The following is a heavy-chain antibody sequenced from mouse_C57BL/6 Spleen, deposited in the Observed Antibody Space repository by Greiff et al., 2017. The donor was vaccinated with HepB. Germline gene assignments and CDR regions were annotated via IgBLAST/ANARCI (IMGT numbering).Heavy chain of an antibody. CDR2: IYPGSGST. CDR1: GYTFTSYW. CDR3: ANRRSFYAMDY. V-gene: IGHV1-55*01. Sequence: QVQLQQSGAELVKPGASVKMSCKASGYTFTSYWITWVKQRPGQGLEWIGDIYPGSGSTNYNEKFKSKATLTVDTSSSTAYMQLSSLTSEDSAVYYCANRRSFYAMDYWGQGTSVTVSS. J-gene: IGHJ4*01.